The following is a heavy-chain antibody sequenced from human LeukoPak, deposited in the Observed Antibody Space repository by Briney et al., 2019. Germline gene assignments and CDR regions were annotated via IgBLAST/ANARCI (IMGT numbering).Heavy chain of an antibody. CDR3: ARGRYCSSTSCYDFQH. D-gene: IGHD2-2*01. V-gene: IGHV4-39*01. J-gene: IGHJ1*01. Sequence: SETLSLTCNVSGGSISSSSYYWGWIRQPPGKGPEWIGNVYYSGTTYYSPSLKSRVTMFMDMSKNQYSLKLSSVTAADTAVYYCARGRYCSSTSCYDFQHWGQGTLVTVSS. CDR1: GGSISSSSYY. CDR2: VYYSGTT.